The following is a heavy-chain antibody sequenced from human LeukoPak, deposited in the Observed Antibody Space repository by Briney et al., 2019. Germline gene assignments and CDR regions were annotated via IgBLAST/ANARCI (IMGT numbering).Heavy chain of an antibody. J-gene: IGHJ4*02. V-gene: IGHV3-23*01. CDR3: AKEVVVLAAPSSVDDY. CDR2: ISGSGGST. Sequence: GGSLRLSCAASGFTFSSYAMSWVRQAPGKGLEGVSAISGSGGSTYYADSVKGRFTISRDNSKNTMYLQMNSLMAEATAVYYCAKEVVVLAAPSSVDDYWGQGTLVTVSS. D-gene: IGHD2-15*01. CDR1: GFTFSSYA.